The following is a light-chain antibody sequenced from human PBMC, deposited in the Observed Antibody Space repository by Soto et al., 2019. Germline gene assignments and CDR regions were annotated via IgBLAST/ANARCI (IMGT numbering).Light chain of an antibody. Sequence: EIVVTQAPGTLSLSPGERATLSCRASQSVSNNYLAWYQQKPGQAPRLLIYGASSRATGIPDRFSGSGSGTDSTLTISRLEPEDFAVYYCQQYGSSPPITFGQGTRL. J-gene: IGKJ5*01. CDR3: QQYGSSPPIT. CDR1: QSVSNNY. CDR2: GAS. V-gene: IGKV3-20*01.